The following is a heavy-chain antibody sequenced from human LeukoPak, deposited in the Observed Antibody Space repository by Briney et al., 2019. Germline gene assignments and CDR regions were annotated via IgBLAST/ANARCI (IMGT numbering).Heavy chain of an antibody. CDR3: ASSPTRYYYGSEYYYHNWFDP. Sequence: GGSLRLSCAASGFMFDDYGMSWVRQAPGKGLEWVSGINWNGGRTGYADSVKGRFTISRDNAKNSLYLQMNSLRAEDTALYYCASSPTRYYYGSEYYYHNWFDPWGQGTLVTVSS. D-gene: IGHD3-10*01. CDR1: GFMFDDYG. CDR2: INWNGGRT. V-gene: IGHV3-20*04. J-gene: IGHJ5*02.